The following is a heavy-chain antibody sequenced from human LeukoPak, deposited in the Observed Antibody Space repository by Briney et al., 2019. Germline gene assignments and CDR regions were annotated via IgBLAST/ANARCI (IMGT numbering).Heavy chain of an antibody. V-gene: IGHV3-48*04. CDR3: ARDREKYCSSTSCPTDYYYYMDV. CDR1: GFTFSSYS. J-gene: IGHJ6*03. CDR2: ISSSSSTI. D-gene: IGHD2-2*01. Sequence: GGSLRLSCAASGFTFSSYSMNWVRQAPGKGLEWVSYISSSSSTIYYADSVKGRFTISRDNAKNSLYLQMNSLRAEDTAVYYRARDREKYCSSTSCPTDYYYYMDVWGKGTTVTVSS.